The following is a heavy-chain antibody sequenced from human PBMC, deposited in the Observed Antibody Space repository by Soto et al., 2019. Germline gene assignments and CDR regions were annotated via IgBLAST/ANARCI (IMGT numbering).Heavy chain of an antibody. V-gene: IGHV3-30-3*01. J-gene: IGHJ6*02. CDR1: GFTFRNYA. CDR2: IAYDGSNA. D-gene: IGHD2-15*01. CDR3: ARGDREDILVVVGARPGEYGIDI. Sequence: GGSLRLSCAASGFTFRNYAMHWVRQAPGKGLECLAVIAYDGSNAFYRDSVKGRFTISRDNSKNTLYLHMNSLRSEDTGVYYCARGDREDILVVVGARPGEYGIDIWGQGTTVTVTS.